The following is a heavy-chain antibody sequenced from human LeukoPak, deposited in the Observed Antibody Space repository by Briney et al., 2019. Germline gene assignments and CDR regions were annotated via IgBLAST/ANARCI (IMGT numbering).Heavy chain of an antibody. CDR3: AKNRDSSDYPRDFDF. V-gene: IGHV3-30*02. CDR2: IRHDGSYQ. Sequence: GGSLRLSCAAFGFTFSSYGMHWVRQTPGKGLEWVAFIRHDGSYQQYADSVKGRFTVSRDNSKDMVYLQMNSLRTEDTAVYYCAKNRDSSDYPRDFDFWGQGTLVTVSS. CDR1: GFTFSSYG. D-gene: IGHD3-22*01. J-gene: IGHJ4*02.